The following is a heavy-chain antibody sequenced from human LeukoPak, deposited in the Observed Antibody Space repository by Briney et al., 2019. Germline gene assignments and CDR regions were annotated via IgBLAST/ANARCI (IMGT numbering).Heavy chain of an antibody. J-gene: IGHJ2*01. V-gene: IGHV4-31*03. D-gene: IGHD3-3*01. Sequence: PSETLSLTCTVSGGSISSGGYYWSWIRQHPGKGLEWIGYIYYSGSTYYNPSLKSRVTISVDTSKNQFSLKLSSVTAADTAVYYCARDRSLDHSTIFGVAISYRYFDLWGRGTLVTVSS. CDR1: GGSISSGGYY. CDR3: ARDRSLDHSTIFGVAISYRYFDL. CDR2: IYYSGST.